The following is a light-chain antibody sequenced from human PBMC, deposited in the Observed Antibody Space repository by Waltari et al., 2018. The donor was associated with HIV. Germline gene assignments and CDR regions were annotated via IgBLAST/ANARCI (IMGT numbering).Light chain of an antibody. CDR3: AAWDYSLSGWV. V-gene: IGLV1-47*01. J-gene: IGLJ3*02. Sequence: QSVLTQPPSASGTPGQRVTISCSGSNSNVGISYVYWYQQRPGTTPKLVIYGINHWPSGVPYRFSGSKSGTSVSLVISGIRSEDEADYYCAAWDYSLSGWVFGGGTKLTVL. CDR2: GIN. CDR1: NSNVGISY.